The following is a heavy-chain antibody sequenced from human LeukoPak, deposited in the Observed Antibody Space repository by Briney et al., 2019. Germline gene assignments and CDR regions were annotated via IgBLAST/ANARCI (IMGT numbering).Heavy chain of an antibody. D-gene: IGHD3-9*01. J-gene: IGHJ3*02. CDR2: INHSGST. CDR3: ARGPIYDILTGYISFDAFDI. CDR1: GGSFSGYY. Sequence: TSETLSLTCAVYGGSFSGYYWSWIRQPPGKGLEWIGEINHSGSTNYNPSLKSRVTISVDTSKNQFSLKLSSVTAADTAVYYCARGPIYDILTGYISFDAFDIWGQGTMVTVSS. V-gene: IGHV4-34*01.